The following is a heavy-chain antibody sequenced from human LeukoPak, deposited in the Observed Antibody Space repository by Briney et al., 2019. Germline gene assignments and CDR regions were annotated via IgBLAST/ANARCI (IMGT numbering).Heavy chain of an antibody. CDR2: ISSSSSYI. CDR1: GFTLSSYS. CDR3: ARDRYGGNSFDY. J-gene: IGHJ4*02. Sequence: PGWSPRLSCAASGFTLSSYSMNWVRQAPGKGLEWVSSISSSSSYIYYADSVKGRFTISRDNARNSLYLQMNSLRAEDTAVYYCARDRYGGNSFDYWGQGTLVTVSS. D-gene: IGHD4-23*01. V-gene: IGHV3-21*01.